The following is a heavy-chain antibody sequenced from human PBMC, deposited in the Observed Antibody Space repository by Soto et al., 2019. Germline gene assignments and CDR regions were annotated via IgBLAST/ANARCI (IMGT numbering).Heavy chain of an antibody. V-gene: IGHV4-39*06. J-gene: IGHJ4*01. CDR3: VTLLFV. CDR2: VSYTGAS. CDR1: GDSIVSRDYY. D-gene: IGHD2-15*01. Sequence: SLPWTVAGDSIVSRDYYWRWIRQPPRKGLAWIGSVSYTGASYYSPYLRSRISISLDTSKNQFPLRLSSVSAADTAVYYCVTLLFVRVHGTPDLVCS.